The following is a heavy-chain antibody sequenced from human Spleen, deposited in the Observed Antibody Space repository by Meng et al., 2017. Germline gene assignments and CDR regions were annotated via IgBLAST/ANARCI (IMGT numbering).Heavy chain of an antibody. J-gene: IGHJ4*02. D-gene: IGHD2-2*01. CDR1: GFTFSNAW. CDR2: IKEDGSQK. V-gene: IGHV3-7*01. Sequence: GGSLRLSCAASGFTFSNAWMTWLRQGPGKGLEWVANIKEDGSQKGYLDSVKGRFTISRDNAKNSMYLQMNNLRAEDTAVYYCARQDAGTRSSPDYWGQGTLVTVSS. CDR3: ARQDAGTRSSPDY.